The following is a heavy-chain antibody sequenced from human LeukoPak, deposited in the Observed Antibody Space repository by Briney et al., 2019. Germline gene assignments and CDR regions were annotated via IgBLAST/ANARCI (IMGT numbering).Heavy chain of an antibody. CDR1: GFIFSSYW. Sequence: PGGSLRLSCAASGFIFSSYWMHWVRQAPGKGLVWVSLIKSDGSSTSYADSVKGRFTISRDNAKNSLYLQMNSLRAEDTAVYYCARVPRSGNHFDYWGQGTLVTVSS. CDR2: IKSDGSST. D-gene: IGHD1-26*01. V-gene: IGHV3-74*01. CDR3: ARVPRSGNHFDY. J-gene: IGHJ4*02.